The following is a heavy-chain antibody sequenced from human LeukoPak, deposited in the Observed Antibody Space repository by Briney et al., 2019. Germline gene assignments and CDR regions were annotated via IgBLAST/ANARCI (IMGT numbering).Heavy chain of an antibody. CDR3: AKLEWELLSVFDY. Sequence: GGSLRLSCATSGFTFNSYSLGWARQAPGKGLEWVSAITDSGGGTYYADSVKGRFTISRDNSKNTLYLQMNSLRAEDTAVYYCAKLEWELLSVFDYWGQGTLVTVSS. J-gene: IGHJ4*02. CDR2: ITDSGGGT. CDR1: GFTFNSYS. D-gene: IGHD1-26*01. V-gene: IGHV3-23*01.